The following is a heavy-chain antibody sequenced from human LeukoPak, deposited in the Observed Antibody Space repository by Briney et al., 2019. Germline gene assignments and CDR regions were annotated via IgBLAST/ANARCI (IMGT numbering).Heavy chain of an antibody. Sequence: ASVKVSCKASGYTFTSYYMHWVRQAPGQGLEWMGVINPSGCSTSYAQKFQGRVTMTRDTSTSTVYMELSSLRSEDTAVYYCARDGVYCSSTSCYPNWFDPWGQGTLVTVSS. CDR1: GYTFTSYY. J-gene: IGHJ5*02. CDR2: INPSGCST. CDR3: ARDGVYCSSTSCYPNWFDP. D-gene: IGHD2-2*01. V-gene: IGHV1-46*01.